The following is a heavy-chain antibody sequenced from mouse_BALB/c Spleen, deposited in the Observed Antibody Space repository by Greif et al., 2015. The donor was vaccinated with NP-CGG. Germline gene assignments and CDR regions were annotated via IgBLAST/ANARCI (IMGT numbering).Heavy chain of an antibody. CDR3: ARRTVVGVFDY. D-gene: IGHD1-1*01. J-gene: IGHJ2*01. V-gene: IGHV5-17*02. CDR2: ISSGSSTI. Sequence: EVKLVESGGGLVQPGGSRKLSCAASGFTFSSFGMNWVRQAPEKGLEWVAYISSGSSTIYYADTVKGRFTISRDNPKNTLCLQITSLRSEDTGMYYCARRTVVGVFDYWGQGTTLTVSS. CDR1: GFTFSSFG.